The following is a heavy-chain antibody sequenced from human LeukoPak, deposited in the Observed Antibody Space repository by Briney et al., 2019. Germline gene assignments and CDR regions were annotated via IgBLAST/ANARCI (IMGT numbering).Heavy chain of an antibody. CDR2: IYYSGST. CDR1: GGSISSNSYY. J-gene: IGHJ5*01. V-gene: IGHV4-39*01. Sequence: SETLSLTCTVSGGSISSNSYYWVWIRQPPGKGLEWIGSIYYSGSTYYNPSLKSRVTLSVDTSKNQFSLKLSSVTAADTAVYYCARQVGYYLGWFDSWGQGALVTVSS. CDR3: ARQVGYYLGWFDS. D-gene: IGHD3-10*01.